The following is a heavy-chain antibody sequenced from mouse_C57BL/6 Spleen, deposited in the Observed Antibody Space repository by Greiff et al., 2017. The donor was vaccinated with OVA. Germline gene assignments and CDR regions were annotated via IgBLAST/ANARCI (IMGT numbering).Heavy chain of an antibody. D-gene: IGHD2-1*01. J-gene: IGHJ4*01. CDR1: GFTFTSYA. Sequence: EVKLVESGAGLVKPGGSLKLSCAASGFTFTSYAMSWVRQTPEKRLEWVATISDGGSYTYYPDNVKGRFTIARDNAKNNLYLQMSHLKSEDTAMYYCAGGNGGDAMDYWGQGTSVTVSS. CDR2: ISDGGSYT. CDR3: AGGNGGDAMDY. V-gene: IGHV5-4*03.